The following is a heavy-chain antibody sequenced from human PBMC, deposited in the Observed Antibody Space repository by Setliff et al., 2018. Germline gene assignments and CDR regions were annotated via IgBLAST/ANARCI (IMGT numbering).Heavy chain of an antibody. CDR3: ATNAGRSSSWYPRRPGEGHAFDI. CDR2: FDPEDEET. D-gene: IGHD6-13*01. CDR1: EYRLIEVS. J-gene: IGHJ3*02. V-gene: IGHV1-24*01. Sequence: ASVKVSCKVSEYRLIEVSMHWVRQAPGKGLEWMGGFDPEDEETIYAQKFQGRVTMTEDTSTDTAYMELSSLRSEDTAVYYCATNAGRSSSWYPRRPGEGHAFDIWGQGTMVTVSS.